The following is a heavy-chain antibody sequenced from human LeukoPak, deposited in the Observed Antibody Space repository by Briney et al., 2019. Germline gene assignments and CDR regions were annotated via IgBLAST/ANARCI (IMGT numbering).Heavy chain of an antibody. V-gene: IGHV4-31*03. D-gene: IGHD2/OR15-2a*01. CDR2: IYYSGST. CDR3: ARVLSTSNNWFDP. CDR1: GGSISSGGYY. J-gene: IGHJ5*02. Sequence: SETLSLTCTVSGGSISSGGYYWSWIRQHPGKGLEWIGYIYYSGSTYHNPSLKSRVTISVDTSKNQFSLKLSSVTAADTAVYYCARVLSTSNNWFDPWGQGTLVTVSS.